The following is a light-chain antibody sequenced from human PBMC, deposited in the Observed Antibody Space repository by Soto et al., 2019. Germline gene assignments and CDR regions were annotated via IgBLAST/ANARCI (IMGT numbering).Light chain of an antibody. V-gene: IGLV2-8*01. Sequence: QSALTQPPSASGSPGQSVNISCTGTSNDVGGYDYVAWYQQHPGKAPKLMIYEVTKRPSGVPDRFSGSKSGNTASLAVSGLQAEDEADYYCSSFEGSKKYVFGTGTKVTVL. CDR3: SSFEGSKKYV. CDR1: SNDVGGYDY. J-gene: IGLJ1*01. CDR2: EVT.